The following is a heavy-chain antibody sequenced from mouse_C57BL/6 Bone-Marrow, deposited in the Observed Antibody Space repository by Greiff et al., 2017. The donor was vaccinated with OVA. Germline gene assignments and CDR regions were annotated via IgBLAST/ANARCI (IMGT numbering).Heavy chain of an antibody. CDR3: ARELRLRRFAY. D-gene: IGHD3-2*02. CDR2: IHPNSGST. J-gene: IGHJ3*01. V-gene: IGHV1-64*01. CDR1: GYTFTSYW. Sequence: VQLQQPGAELVKPGASVKLSCKASGYTFTSYWMHWVKQRPGQGLEWIGMIHPNSGSTKYNEKFKSKATLTVDKSSSTAYMQLSSLTSEDSAVYYCARELRLRRFAYWGQGTLVTVSA.